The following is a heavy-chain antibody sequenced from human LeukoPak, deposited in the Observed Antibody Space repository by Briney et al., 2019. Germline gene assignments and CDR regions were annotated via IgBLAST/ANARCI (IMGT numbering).Heavy chain of an antibody. CDR2: IYSGGNT. V-gene: IGHV3-53*01. J-gene: IGHJ4*02. D-gene: IGHD5-18*01. CDR1: GHTVNTTY. Sequence: GGSLRLSCAVSGHTVNTTYLTWVRKAPGKGLEWVSMIYSGGNTHHADSVKGRCTISRDNSKNTVYLQVSSLRAEDTAVYYCARASLNSHGYGWSFDQWGQGALVTVSS. CDR3: ARASLNSHGYGWSFDQ.